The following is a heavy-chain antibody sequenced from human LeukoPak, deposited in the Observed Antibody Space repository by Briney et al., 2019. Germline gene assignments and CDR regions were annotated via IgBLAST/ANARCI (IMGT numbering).Heavy chain of an antibody. Sequence: ASVKVSCKASGYTFTGYYTHWVRLAPGQGLEWMGWINPNSGGTNYAQKFRGRVTMTRDTSISTAYMELSRLRSDDTAVYYCARDRFVNNLVIDYWGQGTLVTVSS. CDR2: INPNSGGT. CDR3: ARDRFVNNLVIDY. D-gene: IGHD1-20*01. CDR1: GYTFTGYY. J-gene: IGHJ4*02. V-gene: IGHV1-2*02.